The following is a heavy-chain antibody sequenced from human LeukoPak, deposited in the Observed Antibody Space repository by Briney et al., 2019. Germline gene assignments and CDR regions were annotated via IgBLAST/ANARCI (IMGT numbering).Heavy chain of an antibody. J-gene: IGHJ4*02. Sequence: GGSLRLSCAASGAAFTKYGMKWVRQATGAGLEYISGISRSGDITHYADSVKGRFTISRDNVQNTLYLQMNSLRADDTALYYCATEGFYYWGPGTQVTVSS. CDR2: ISRSGDIT. CDR3: ATEGFYY. V-gene: IGHV3-23*01. CDR1: GAAFTKYG.